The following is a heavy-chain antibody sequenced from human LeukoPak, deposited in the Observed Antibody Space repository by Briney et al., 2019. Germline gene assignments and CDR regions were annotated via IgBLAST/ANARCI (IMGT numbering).Heavy chain of an antibody. V-gene: IGHV1-46*01. D-gene: IGHD1-26*01. CDR2: INPSGGST. CDR3: ARGIGGSYYVGYYFDY. J-gene: IGHJ4*02. Sequence: ASVKVSCKASGYTFTSYYMHWVRQAPGQGLEWMGIINPSGGSTSYAQKFQGRVTMTRDTSTSTVYMELSSLKSEATAVYYCARGIGGSYYVGYYFDYWGQGTLVTVSS. CDR1: GYTFTSYY.